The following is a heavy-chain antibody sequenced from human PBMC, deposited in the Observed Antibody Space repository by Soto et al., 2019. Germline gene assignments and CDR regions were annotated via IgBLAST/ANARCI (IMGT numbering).Heavy chain of an antibody. CDR3: ARPVVAAAYYYYGMDV. D-gene: IGHD2-15*01. J-gene: IGHJ6*02. CDR2: IKQDGSEK. CDR1: GFTFSSYW. Sequence: GGSLRLSCAASGFTFSSYWMSWVRQAPGKGLEWVANIKQDGSEKYYVDSVKGRFTISRDNAKNSLYLQMNSLRAEDTAVYYCARPVVAAAYYYYGMDVWGQGTTVTVSS. V-gene: IGHV3-7*03.